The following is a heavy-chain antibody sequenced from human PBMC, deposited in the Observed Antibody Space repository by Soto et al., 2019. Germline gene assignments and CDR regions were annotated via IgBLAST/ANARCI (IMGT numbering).Heavy chain of an antibody. CDR2: IYYSGST. D-gene: IGHD6-19*01. Sequence: SETLSLTCSVSGGSISSSNYYWGWIRQPPGKGLEWIGSIYYSGSTYYNPSLKSRVTISVDTSKNQFSLRLSSVTAADTAVYYCAREAGSSSGPSAYYYYYMAFWGKGSTVTVSS. CDR3: AREAGSSSGPSAYYYYYMAF. J-gene: IGHJ6*03. V-gene: IGHV4-39*02. CDR1: GGSISSSNYY.